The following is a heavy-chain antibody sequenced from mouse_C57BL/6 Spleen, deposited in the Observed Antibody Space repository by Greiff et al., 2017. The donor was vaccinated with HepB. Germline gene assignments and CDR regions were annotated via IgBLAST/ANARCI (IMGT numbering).Heavy chain of an antibody. CDR1: GYTFTSYW. V-gene: IGHV1-52*01. CDR2: IDPSDSET. Sequence: QVQLQQPGAELVRPGSSVKLSCKASGYTFTSYWMHWVKQRPIQGLEWIGNIDPSDSETHYNQKFKDKATLTVDKSSSTAYMQLSSLTSEDSAVYYCARWDYYDSLFAYLGQGTLVTVSA. J-gene: IGHJ3*01. D-gene: IGHD2-4*01. CDR3: ARWDYYDSLFAY.